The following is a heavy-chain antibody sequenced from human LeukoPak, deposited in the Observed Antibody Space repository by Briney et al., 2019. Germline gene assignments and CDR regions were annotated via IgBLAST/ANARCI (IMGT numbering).Heavy chain of an antibody. J-gene: IGHJ3*02. CDR3: AGSTVTTESGAFDI. CDR2: INPNSGGT. V-gene: IGHV1-2*02. D-gene: IGHD4-17*01. CDR1: GYTFTGYY. Sequence: ASVKVSCKASGYTFTGYYMHWVRQAPGQGLEWMGWINPNSGGTNYAQKFRGRVTMTRDTSISTAYMEQSRLRSDDTAVYYCAGSTVTTESGAFDIWGQGTMVTVSS.